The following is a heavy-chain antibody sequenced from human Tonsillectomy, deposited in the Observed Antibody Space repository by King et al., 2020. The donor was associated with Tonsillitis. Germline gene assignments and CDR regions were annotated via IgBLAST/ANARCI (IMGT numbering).Heavy chain of an antibody. CDR2: IYYSGST. D-gene: IGHD2-15*01. CDR3: AREEGPGYCSGGSCPGAFDI. V-gene: IGHV4-30-4*01. CDR1: GGSISSGDYY. Sequence: QLQESGPGLVKPSQTLSLTCTVSGGSISSGDYYWSWIRQPPGKGLEWIGYIYYSGSTYYNPSLKSRVTISVDTSKNQFSLKLSSVTAADTAVYYCAREEGPGYCSGGSCPGAFDIWGQGTMVTVSS. J-gene: IGHJ3*02.